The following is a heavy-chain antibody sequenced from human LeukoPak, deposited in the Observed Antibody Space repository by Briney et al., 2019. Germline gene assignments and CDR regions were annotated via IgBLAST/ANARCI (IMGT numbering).Heavy chain of an antibody. CDR2: INPNSGGT. CDR1: GYTFTGYY. V-gene: IGHV1-2*06. Sequence: ASVKVSCKASGYTFTGYYMHWVRQAPGQGLEWMGRINPNSGGTNYAQKFQGRVTMTRDTSISTAYMELSRLRSDDTAVYYCATLNSVGATIDAFDIWGQGTMVTVSS. D-gene: IGHD1-26*01. CDR3: ATLNSVGATIDAFDI. J-gene: IGHJ3*02.